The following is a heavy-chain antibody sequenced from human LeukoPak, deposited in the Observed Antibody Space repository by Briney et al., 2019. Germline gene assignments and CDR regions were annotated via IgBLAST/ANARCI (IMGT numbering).Heavy chain of an antibody. CDR2: ISFSGDTT. CDR1: GFTISTYE. D-gene: IGHD3-10*02. V-gene: IGHV3-48*03. CDR3: AELGITMIGGV. J-gene: IGHJ6*04. Sequence: PGGSLRLSCAASGFTISTYEMNWVRQAPGKGLEWVSYISFSGDTTYYADSVKGRFTISRDNAKNSLYLQMNSLRAEDTAVYYCAELGITMIGGVWGKGTTVTISS.